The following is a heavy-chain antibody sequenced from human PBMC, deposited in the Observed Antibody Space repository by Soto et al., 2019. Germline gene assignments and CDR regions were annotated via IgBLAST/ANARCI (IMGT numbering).Heavy chain of an antibody. CDR2: INAGNGNT. CDR3: AGDLRYNWNHDAFDI. J-gene: IGHJ3*02. D-gene: IGHD1-20*01. V-gene: IGHV1-3*01. CDR1: GYTFTSYA. Sequence: QVQLVQSGAEVKKPGASVKVSCKASGYTFTSYAMHWVRQAPGQRLEWMGWINAGNGNTKYSQKFQGRGTSTRDTSASTAYMELSSLRSEDTAVYYCAGDLRYNWNHDAFDIWGQGTMVTVSS.